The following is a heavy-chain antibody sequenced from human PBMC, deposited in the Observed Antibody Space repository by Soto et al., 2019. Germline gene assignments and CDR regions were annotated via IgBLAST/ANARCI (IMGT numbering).Heavy chain of an antibody. D-gene: IGHD4-17*01. V-gene: IGHV3-23*01. CDR1: GFTFSSYA. J-gene: IGHJ4*02. Sequence: EVQLLESEGGWVQPGGSLRLSCAASGFTFSSYAMSWVRQAPGKGLEWVSAISASGSNTYYADSVKGRFTTSRDNSKSTLSLQLNGLRGEDTAVYYCAATVTASSNLGYWGQGTLVTVSS. CDR3: AATVTASSNLGY. CDR2: ISASGSNT.